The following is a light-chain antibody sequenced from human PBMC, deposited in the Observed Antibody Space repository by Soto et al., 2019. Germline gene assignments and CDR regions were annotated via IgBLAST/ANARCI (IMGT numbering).Light chain of an antibody. CDR2: AAS. V-gene: IGKV1-27*01. J-gene: IGKJ5*01. Sequence: DIQMTQSPSSLSASVGDRVTITCRASQGIRNYLAWYQQRPGKVPKLLIYAASTLQSGVPSRFSGSGSGTDFTLTISSLQPEDIATYYGQEYNSAPITFGQGTRLEIK. CDR1: QGIRNY. CDR3: QEYNSAPIT.